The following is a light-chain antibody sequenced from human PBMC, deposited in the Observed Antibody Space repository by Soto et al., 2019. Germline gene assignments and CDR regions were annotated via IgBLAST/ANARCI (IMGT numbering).Light chain of an antibody. Sequence: EVVLTQSPGSLSLSPGERATLSCRASQSVISSYLAWYQQKPGQAPRLLIYGASSRATGIPDRFSGSGSGTVFTLTIERVEAEDFAVYHCQQYATSPLTFGGGTTLEIK. J-gene: IGKJ4*01. CDR2: GAS. CDR3: QQYATSPLT. V-gene: IGKV3-20*01. CDR1: QSVISSY.